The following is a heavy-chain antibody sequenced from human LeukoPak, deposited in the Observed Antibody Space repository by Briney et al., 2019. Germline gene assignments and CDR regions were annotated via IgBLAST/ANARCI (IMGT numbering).Heavy chain of an antibody. CDR3: ARETDQLGYCSSTSCYLYWFDP. CDR2: IDPSDPYT. V-gene: IGHV5-10-1*01. J-gene: IGHJ5*02. D-gene: IGHD2-2*01. CDR1: RHSFTSYW. Sequence: GESLKISWKCPRHSFTSYWISWVRQMPGKGLEWMGRIDPSDPYTNYSPSFQGHVTISADKPISTAYLQWSSLKASDTAMYYCARETDQLGYCSSTSCYLYWFDPWGQGTLVTVSS.